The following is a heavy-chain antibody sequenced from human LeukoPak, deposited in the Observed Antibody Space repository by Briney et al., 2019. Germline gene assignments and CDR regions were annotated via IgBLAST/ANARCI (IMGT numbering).Heavy chain of an antibody. Sequence: GGSLRLSCAASGFTFSNYAMTWVRQAPGKGLVWVSRINSDGSSTSYADSVKGRFTISRDNAKNTLYLQMNSLRAEDTAVYYCAAGEHGYHDNDAFDIWGQGTMVTVSS. D-gene: IGHD5-24*01. J-gene: IGHJ3*02. CDR1: GFTFSNYA. V-gene: IGHV3-74*01. CDR2: INSDGSST. CDR3: AAGEHGYHDNDAFDI.